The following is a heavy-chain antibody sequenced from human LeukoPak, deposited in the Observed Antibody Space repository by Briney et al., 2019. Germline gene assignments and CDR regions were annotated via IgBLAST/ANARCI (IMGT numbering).Heavy chain of an antibody. D-gene: IGHD2-8*01. CDR1: GFTLRSNW. CDR2: IKQDGSHK. Sequence: GGSLRLSCAASGFTLRSNWMSWVRQAPGKGLEWVANIKQDGSHKNYADSVKGRFTISRDNAKNSLYLQMNSLRAEDTALYYCARVPLMVYDNWFDPWGQGTLVTVSS. V-gene: IGHV3-7*03. J-gene: IGHJ5*02. CDR3: ARVPLMVYDNWFDP.